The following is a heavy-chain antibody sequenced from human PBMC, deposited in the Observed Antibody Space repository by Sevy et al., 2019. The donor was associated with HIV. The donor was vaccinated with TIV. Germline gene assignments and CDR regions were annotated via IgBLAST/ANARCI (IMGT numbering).Heavy chain of an antibody. CDR1: GGSISAYY. CDR2: IYYTGST. CDR3: ARAPTVRSGDDSLNWFDP. Sequence: AESLSLTCTVFGGSISAYYWSWIRQPPGKGLEDIGYIYYTGSTNYNPSLKSRVTISVDSSKNQFSLRLTSVTAADTAIYYCARAPTVRSGDDSLNWFDPWGQGTLVTVSS. V-gene: IGHV4-59*01. J-gene: IGHJ5*02. D-gene: IGHD5-12*01.